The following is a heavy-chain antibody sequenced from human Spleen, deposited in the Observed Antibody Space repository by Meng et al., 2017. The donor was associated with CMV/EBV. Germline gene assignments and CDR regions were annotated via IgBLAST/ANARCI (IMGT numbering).Heavy chain of an antibody. CDR1: GFTFHSYG. D-gene: IGHD2-2*01. CDR3: ARLTRLGDIVVVPAVNWFDP. CDR2: ITGNGGST. J-gene: IGHJ5*02. V-gene: IGHV3-64*02. Sequence: GESLKISCAGTGFTFHSYGMHWVRQAPGKGLEYVSAITGNGGSTYYADSVKGRFTISRDNSKNTLYLQMGSLRAEDMAVYDCARLTRLGDIVVVPAVNWFDPWGQGTLVTVSS.